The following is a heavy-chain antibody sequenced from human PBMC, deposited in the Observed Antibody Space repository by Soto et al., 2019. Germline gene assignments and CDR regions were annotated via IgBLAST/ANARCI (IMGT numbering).Heavy chain of an antibody. CDR1: GGSISSSSYY. CDR2: IYYSGST. V-gene: IGHV4-39*01. D-gene: IGHD6-6*01. J-gene: IGHJ4*02. Sequence: PSETLSLTCIVSGGSISSSSYYWAWIRQPPGKGLEWIWSIYYSGSTYYNPALKSRVPISVDTSKNQFSLKLSSVTVADTAVYYCARNREYCSSHDEFDYRGQGPLVTV. CDR3: ARNREYCSSHDEFDY.